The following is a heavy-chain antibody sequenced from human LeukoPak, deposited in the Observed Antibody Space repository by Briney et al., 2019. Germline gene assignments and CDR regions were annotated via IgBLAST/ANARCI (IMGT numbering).Heavy chain of an antibody. CDR2: IYYSGST. J-gene: IGHJ4*02. D-gene: IGHD3-22*01. CDR3: ARRYYYDSSGYYSD. V-gene: IGHV4-59*08. CDR1: GVSISSYY. Sequence: SETLSLTCTVSGVSISSYYWSWIRQPPGKGLEWIGYIYYSGSTNYNPSLKSRVTISVDTSKNQFSLKLSSVTAADTAVYYCARRYYYDSSGYYSDWGQGTLVTVSS.